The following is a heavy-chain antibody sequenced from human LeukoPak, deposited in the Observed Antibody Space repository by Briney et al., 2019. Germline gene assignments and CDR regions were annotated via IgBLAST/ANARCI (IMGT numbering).Heavy chain of an antibody. CDR3: AFTGCSGGSCHDWFDP. D-gene: IGHD2-15*01. CDR2: ISAYNGNT. J-gene: IGHJ5*02. CDR1: GYTFTSYG. V-gene: IGHV1-18*01. Sequence: GASVKVSCKASGYTFTSYGISWVRQAPGQGLEWMGWISAYNGNTNYAQKLQGRVTMTTDTSTSTAYMELRSLRSDDTAVYYCAFTGCSGGSCHDWFDPWGQGTLVTVSS.